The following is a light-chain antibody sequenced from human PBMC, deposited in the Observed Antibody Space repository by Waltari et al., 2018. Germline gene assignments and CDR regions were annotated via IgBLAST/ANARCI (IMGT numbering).Light chain of an antibody. CDR2: GTS. V-gene: IGKV3D-20*02. CDR1: RSVSSTY. CDR3: QHRDHWPPDAT. Sequence: EIVLTQSPGTLSLSPGERASLSCRASRSVSSTYLAWYQQKPGQAPRLLIYGTSSRAPGIPARFSGSGSGTDFTLTISSLEPEDFAVYYCQHRDHWPPDATFGPGTKVDI. J-gene: IGKJ3*01.